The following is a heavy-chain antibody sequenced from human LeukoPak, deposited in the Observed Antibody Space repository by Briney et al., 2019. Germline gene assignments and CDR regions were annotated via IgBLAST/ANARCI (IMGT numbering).Heavy chain of an antibody. Sequence: GGSLRLSCAASGFALSSYDMHCVRQATGNGLGWVSAIGTAGDTYYPDSVKGRFTISRDNAKNSLYLQINSMRAEDTAVYYCARERWLHYGMDVWGQGTTVTVSS. CDR2: IGTAGDT. CDR3: ARERWLHYGMDV. J-gene: IGHJ6*02. D-gene: IGHD5-24*01. CDR1: GFALSSYD. V-gene: IGHV3-13*01.